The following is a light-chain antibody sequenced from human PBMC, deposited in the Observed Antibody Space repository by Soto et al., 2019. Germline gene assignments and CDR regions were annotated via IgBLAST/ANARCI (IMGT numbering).Light chain of an antibody. J-gene: IGLJ2*01. CDR1: NIGIKN. Sequence: SYELTQPLSVSVALGQTARITCGGNNIGIKNVHWYQQKPGQAPVLVIYRDSNRPSGIPERFSGSKSGNTATLTISRAQAGDEADYYCQVWDSNVVVFGGGTKLTVL. CDR2: RDS. V-gene: IGLV3-9*01. CDR3: QVWDSNVVV.